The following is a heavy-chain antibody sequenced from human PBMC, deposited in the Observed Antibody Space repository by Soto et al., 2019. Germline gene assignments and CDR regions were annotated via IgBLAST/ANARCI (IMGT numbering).Heavy chain of an antibody. D-gene: IGHD3-22*01. V-gene: IGHV3-21*01. Sequence: EVQLVESGGGLVKPGGSLTLSCAASGFAFRSYNMNWVRQAPGKRLERVASISSGSSNIYYADSVKGRFTISRDNAKNSLFLQMDSLRAEDSAVYYCASATVVVATFDFWGQGTLVTVPS. CDR3: ASATVVVATFDF. CDR1: GFAFRSYN. CDR2: ISSGSSNI. J-gene: IGHJ4*02.